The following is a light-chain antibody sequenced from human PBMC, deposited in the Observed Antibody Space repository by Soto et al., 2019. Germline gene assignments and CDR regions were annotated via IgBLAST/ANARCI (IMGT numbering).Light chain of an antibody. V-gene: IGLV3-21*02. CDR3: QVWDRNCGHPKV. CDR2: DDS. Sequence: SYVLTQSPSVSVAPGQTATITCGGNKIGSESVHWYQQKPGQAPVLVVYDDSDRASGIPVRFSGSNSGNTATMTISRVEVGDEADYYCQVWDRNCGHPKVFGGGIKVTVL. CDR1: KIGSES. J-gene: IGLJ3*02.